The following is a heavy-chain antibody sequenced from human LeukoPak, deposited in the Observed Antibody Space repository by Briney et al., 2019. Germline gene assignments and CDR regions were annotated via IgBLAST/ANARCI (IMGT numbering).Heavy chain of an antibody. CDR3: ARERRTAMGNFFDY. D-gene: IGHD5-18*01. J-gene: IGHJ4*02. CDR2: ILYSGST. CDR1: GGSINTYY. Sequence: SETLSLTYTVSGGSINTYYWSWIRQPPGKGLEWIGNILYSGSTNYNPSLKSRVTISVDTPKNQFSLRVRSVTAADTAMYYCARERRTAMGNFFDYWGQGTLVTVSS. V-gene: IGHV4-59*01.